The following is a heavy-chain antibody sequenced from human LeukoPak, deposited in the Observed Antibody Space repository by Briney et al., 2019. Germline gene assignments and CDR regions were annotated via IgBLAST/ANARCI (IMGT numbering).Heavy chain of an antibody. CDR2: INWNSANR. J-gene: IGHJ3*01. CDR1: GFTFDDYA. Sequence: PGGSLRLSCGASGFTFDDYAIHWVRQAPGKGLEWVSGINWNSANRGYADSVRGRFTISRDNAKNSLFLQMSSLSPEDTAFYYCAKDLTAEGSGLVVWGQGTMVTVSS. D-gene: IGHD7-27*01. CDR3: AKDLTAEGSGLVV. V-gene: IGHV3-9*01.